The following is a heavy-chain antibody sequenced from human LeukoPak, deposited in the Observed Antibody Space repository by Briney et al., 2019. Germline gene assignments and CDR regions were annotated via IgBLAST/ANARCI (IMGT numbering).Heavy chain of an antibody. J-gene: IGHJ4*02. V-gene: IGHV3-7*03. Sequence: PGGSLRLSCAASGFTFSSYWMSWVRQAPGKGLEWVASIKQDGSEKYYVDSVKGRFTISRDNAKNSLYLQMNSLRAEDTAVYYCARDQYSSGWYPVYFDYWGQGTLVTVSS. CDR2: IKQDGSEK. CDR3: ARDQYSSGWYPVYFDY. D-gene: IGHD6-19*01. CDR1: GFTFSSYW.